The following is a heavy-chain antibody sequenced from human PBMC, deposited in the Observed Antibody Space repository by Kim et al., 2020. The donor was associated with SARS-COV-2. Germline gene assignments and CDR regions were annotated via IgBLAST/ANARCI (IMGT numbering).Heavy chain of an antibody. V-gene: IGHV4-39*01. CDR1: GESINNANYF. Sequence: SETLSLTCTAAGESINNANYFWAWIRQPPGKGLEWIASINNLGFNYYKSPSLESRVTMSVDTSKNSFSLTLKSVTAADTAVYWCARQTIDTTFGGVPTLFALWSRGALVTVSS. CDR2: INNLGFN. J-gene: IGHJ2*01. CDR3: ARQTIDTTFGGVPTLFAL. D-gene: IGHD3-3*01.